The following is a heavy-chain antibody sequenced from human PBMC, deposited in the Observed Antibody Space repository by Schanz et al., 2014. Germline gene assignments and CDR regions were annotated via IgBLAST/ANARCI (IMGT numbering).Heavy chain of an antibody. CDR1: GDTFDNFG. CDR3: ARDRWNYEGGILDI. Sequence: QVQLVQSGAEVKKPGSSVKVSCKATGDTFDNFGISWVRQAPGQGPEWIARFMPFLGITNLAQKFQDRVTMTADKAPSPHYMELSGLRSDETAMYYCARDRWNYEGGILDIWGQGPMVTVSS. J-gene: IGHJ3*02. D-gene: IGHD1-7*01. CDR2: FMPFLGIT. V-gene: IGHV1-69*04.